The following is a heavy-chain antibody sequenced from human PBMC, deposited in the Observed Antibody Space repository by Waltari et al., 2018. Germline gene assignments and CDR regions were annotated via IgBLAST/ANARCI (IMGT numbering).Heavy chain of an antibody. CDR3: AREDYYGSGSYSRRYYYYYMDV. D-gene: IGHD3-10*01. CDR2: IYYSGST. V-gene: IGHV4-59*01. CDR1: GGSISRYY. J-gene: IGHJ6*03. Sequence: QVQLQESGPGLVKPSETLSLTCTVSGGSISRYYWSWLRQPPGKGLEWIGYIYYSGSTNYNPSLKSRVTISVDTSKNQFSLKLSSVTAADTAVYYCAREDYYGSGSYSRRYYYYYMDVWGKGTTVTVSS.